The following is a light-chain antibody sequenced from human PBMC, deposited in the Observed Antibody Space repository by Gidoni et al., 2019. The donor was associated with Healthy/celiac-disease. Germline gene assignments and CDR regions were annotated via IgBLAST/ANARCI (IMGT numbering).Light chain of an antibody. CDR3: QQYYDTPYT. CDR2: WAS. J-gene: IGKJ2*01. V-gene: IGKV4-1*01. CDR1: QSVIYNSNNKNS. Sequence: DIVMSQSPDSLDVSLGERANINCKSSQSVIYNSNNKNSLAWYQQKPGQPPKLLIYWASTRESGVPDRFSGSGSGTDFTLTVSSLQAEDVAVYYCQQYYDTPYTFGQGTKLEIK.